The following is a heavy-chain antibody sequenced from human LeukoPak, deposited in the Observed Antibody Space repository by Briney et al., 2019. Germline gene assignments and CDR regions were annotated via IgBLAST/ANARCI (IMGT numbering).Heavy chain of an antibody. Sequence: GGSLRLSCAASGFTVSSNYMSWVRQAPGKGLEWVSVIYSGGSTYYADSVKGRFTISRDNSKNTLYLQMNSLRAEDTAVYYCAYDSSGYYYGYWGQGTLVTASS. CDR1: GFTVSSNY. J-gene: IGHJ4*02. V-gene: IGHV3-66*02. CDR3: AYDSSGYYYGY. CDR2: IYSGGST. D-gene: IGHD3-22*01.